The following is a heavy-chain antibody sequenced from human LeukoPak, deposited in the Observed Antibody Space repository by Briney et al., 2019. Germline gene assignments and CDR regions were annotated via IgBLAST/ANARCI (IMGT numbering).Heavy chain of an antibody. J-gene: IGHJ4*02. V-gene: IGHV3-30-3*01. Sequence: GGSLRLSCAASGFTFSSYAMHWVRQAPGKGLEWVAVISYDGSNKYYADSVKGRFTISRDNSKNTLYLQMNSLRAEDTAVYYCARVTPITGDYWGQGTLVTVSS. CDR1: GFTFSSYA. CDR3: ARVTPITGDY. D-gene: IGHD1-14*01. CDR2: ISYDGSNK.